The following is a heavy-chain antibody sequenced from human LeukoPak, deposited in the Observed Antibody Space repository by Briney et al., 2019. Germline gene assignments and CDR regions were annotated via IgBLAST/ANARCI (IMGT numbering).Heavy chain of an antibody. CDR1: GGSISSYY. CDR2: INYIRTT. J-gene: IGHJ6*02. V-gene: IGHV4-59*08. CDR3: ARSYSSSDHYYYYGMDV. Sequence: SEALSLTCTVSGGSISSYYWNWIRQPPGKGLEWIGYINYIRTTDYNPSLKSRVTISLDTSKNRFSLKLSSVTAADTAMYYCARSYSSSDHYYYYGMDVWGQGTTVTVSS. D-gene: IGHD6-13*01.